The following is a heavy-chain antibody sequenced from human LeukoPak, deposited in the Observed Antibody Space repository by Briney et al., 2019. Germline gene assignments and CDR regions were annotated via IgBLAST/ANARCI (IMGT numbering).Heavy chain of an antibody. CDR2: IYTSGST. CDR3: ARVQEYYGSGSYGYIFDY. V-gene: IGHV4-61*10. D-gene: IGHD3-10*01. CDR1: GGSVNSGRYY. J-gene: IGHJ4*02. Sequence: SETLSLTCTVSGGSVNSGRYYWSWIRQPAGKGLEWIGRIYTSGSTNYNPSLKSRVTISVDTSKNQFSLKLSSVTAADTAVYYCARVQEYYGSGSYGYIFDYWGQGTLVTVSS.